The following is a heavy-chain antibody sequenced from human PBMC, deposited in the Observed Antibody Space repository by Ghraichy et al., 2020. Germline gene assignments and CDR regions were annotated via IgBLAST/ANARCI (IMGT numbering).Heavy chain of an antibody. CDR2: IKQDGSEK. D-gene: IGHD6-13*01. Sequence: LSLTCAASGFTFSSYWMSWVRQAPGKGLEWVANIKQDGSEKYYVDSVKGRFTISRDNAKNSLYLQMNSLRAEDTAVYYCARDHRREPIAAAGTDAFDIWGQGTMFTVSS. J-gene: IGHJ3*02. CDR1: GFTFSSYW. V-gene: IGHV3-7*03. CDR3: ARDHRREPIAAAGTDAFDI.